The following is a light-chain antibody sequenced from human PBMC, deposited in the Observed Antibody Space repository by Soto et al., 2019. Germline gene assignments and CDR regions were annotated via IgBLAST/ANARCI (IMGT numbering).Light chain of an antibody. V-gene: IGKV3-20*01. CDR3: HQYDSSPLT. Sequence: EIVLTQSPGTLSLSPGERATLSCRASQSVSSSYLAWYQQKPGQAPRLHIYGASSRATGIPDRFSGSGSGTDFTLTISRLEPEDSAVYYCHQYDSSPLTFGGGTKVEIK. CDR2: GAS. J-gene: IGKJ4*01. CDR1: QSVSSSY.